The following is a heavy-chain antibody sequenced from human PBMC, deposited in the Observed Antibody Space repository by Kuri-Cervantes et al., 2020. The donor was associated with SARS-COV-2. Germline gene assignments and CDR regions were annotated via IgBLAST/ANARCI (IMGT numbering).Heavy chain of an antibody. V-gene: IGHV4-30-2*01. CDR2: IYHSGST. Sequence: SETLSLTCTVSGGSISSGGYYWSWIRQPPGKGLEWIGYIYHSGSTYYNPSLKSRVTISVDRSKNQFPLKLSSVTAADTAVYYCASLGMVFSYFDYWGQGTLVTVSS. CDR3: ASLGMVFSYFDY. CDR1: GGSISSGGYY. J-gene: IGHJ4*02. D-gene: IGHD3-3*01.